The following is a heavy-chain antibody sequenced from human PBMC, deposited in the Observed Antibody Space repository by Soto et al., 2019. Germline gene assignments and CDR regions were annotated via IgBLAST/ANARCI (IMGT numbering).Heavy chain of an antibody. CDR1: GDSMTRPPYY. CDR3: ARHADSFDL. Sequence: SETLSLSCNVSGDSMTRPPYYWGWIRQPPGKGLEWIGTVYYSGATYYNPSLRGRLTVSADTSKNYFSLRLTSVTAADTAVYYCARHADSFDLSGPAILLTLSS. D-gene: IGHD2-21*02. CDR2: VYYSGAT. J-gene: IGHJ5*02. V-gene: IGHV4-39*01.